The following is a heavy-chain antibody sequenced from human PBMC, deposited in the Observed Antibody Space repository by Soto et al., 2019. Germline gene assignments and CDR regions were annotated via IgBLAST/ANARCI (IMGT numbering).Heavy chain of an antibody. CDR3: AKVRYSSSSRGYYYYMDV. J-gene: IGHJ6*03. D-gene: IGHD6-6*01. V-gene: IGHV3-30*18. CDR2: ISYDGSNK. CDR1: GFTFSSYG. Sequence: GGSLRLSCAASGFTFSSYGMHWVRQAPGKGLEWVAVISYDGSNKYYADSVKGRFTISRDNSKNTLYLQMNSLRAEDTAVYYCAKVRYSSSSRGYYYYMDVWGKGTTVTVSS.